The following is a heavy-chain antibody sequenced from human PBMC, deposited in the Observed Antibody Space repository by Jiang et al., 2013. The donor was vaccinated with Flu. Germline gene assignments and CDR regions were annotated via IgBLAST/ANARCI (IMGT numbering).Heavy chain of an antibody. Sequence: VQLVESGGGVVQPGRSLRLSCAASGFTFSRDRMHWVRQAPGKGLEWVAFISNDGSSNYYADSVKGRFTISRDNSKNTLYLQMDSLRDEDTAVYYCARSSGYDLVYWGQGTLVTSPQ. CDR3: ARSSGYDLVY. D-gene: IGHD5-12*01. CDR1: GFTFSRDR. V-gene: IGHV3-30-3*01. J-gene: IGHJ4*02. CDR2: ISNDGSSN.